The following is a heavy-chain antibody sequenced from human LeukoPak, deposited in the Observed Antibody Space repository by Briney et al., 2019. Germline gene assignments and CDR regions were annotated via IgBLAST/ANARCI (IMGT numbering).Heavy chain of an antibody. CDR2: IYYSGST. CDR1: GGSISSSSYY. V-gene: IGHV4-39*07. J-gene: IGHJ4*02. Sequence: SETLSLTCTVSGGSISSSSYYWGWIRQPPGKGLEWIGSIYYSGSTYYNPSLKSRVTISIDTSKTQISLKLNSVTAADTAVYYCARGGAVGGYYSSPVPSNFDQWGQGTLVTVSS. D-gene: IGHD3-22*01. CDR3: ARGGAVGGYYSSPVPSNFDQ.